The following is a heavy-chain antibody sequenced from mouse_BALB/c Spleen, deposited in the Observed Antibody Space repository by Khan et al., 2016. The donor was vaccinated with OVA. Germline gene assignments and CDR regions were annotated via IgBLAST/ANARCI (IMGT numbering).Heavy chain of an antibody. Sequence: EVELVESGGDVVKPGGSLKLSCAASGFTFSTYGMSWVRQTPDKRLEWVATVSTGGHYTYSPDTVKGRFTISRDNAKNTLYLQMNSLKSEDTAMFYCARLAYYYDSEGFAYWGQGTLVTVSS. J-gene: IGHJ3*01. CDR3: ARLAYYYDSEGFAY. V-gene: IGHV5-6*01. D-gene: IGHD1-1*01. CDR1: GFTFSTYG. CDR2: VSTGGHYT.